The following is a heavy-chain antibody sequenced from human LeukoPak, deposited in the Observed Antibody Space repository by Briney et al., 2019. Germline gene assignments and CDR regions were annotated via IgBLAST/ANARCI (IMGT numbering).Heavy chain of an antibody. D-gene: IGHD3-10*01. Sequence: GVLRLSSAASGFTFSYFEMNWVRQAPGKGLELVSYISSSGSPKYYADSVKGRFTISRDNAKNSLYLQMNSLTAEDTAIYYCAREEWGFGEFPLFMDVWGKGTTVTISS. CDR2: ISSSGSPK. V-gene: IGHV3-48*03. CDR3: AREEWGFGEFPLFMDV. J-gene: IGHJ6*03. CDR1: GFTFSYFE.